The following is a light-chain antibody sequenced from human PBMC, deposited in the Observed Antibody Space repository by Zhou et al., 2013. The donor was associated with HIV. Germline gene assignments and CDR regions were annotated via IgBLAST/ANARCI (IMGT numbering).Light chain of an antibody. J-gene: IGKJ3*01. CDR2: AAS. Sequence: DIQMTQSPSSLSASVGDRVTITCRASQSIEDYLNWYQQKAGKAPQLLIFAASSLQSGVPSRFSGIGSGTDFTLTISSLQPEDFATYFCQQTFSDVFTFGPGTKVDIK. V-gene: IGKV1-39*01. CDR3: QQTFSDVFT. CDR1: QSIEDY.